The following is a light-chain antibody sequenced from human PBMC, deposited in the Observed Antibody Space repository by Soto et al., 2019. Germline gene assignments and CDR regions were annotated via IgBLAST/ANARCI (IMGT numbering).Light chain of an antibody. Sequence: AIRMTQSPSSFSASTGDRVTITCRASQGISSYLAWYQQKPGKVPKLLIYAASTLQSGVPSRFSGSGSGTDFTLTISCLQSEDFANYYCQQYYSYPLTFGGGTKVEIK. CDR3: QQYYSYPLT. V-gene: IGKV1-8*01. J-gene: IGKJ4*01. CDR1: QGISSY. CDR2: AAS.